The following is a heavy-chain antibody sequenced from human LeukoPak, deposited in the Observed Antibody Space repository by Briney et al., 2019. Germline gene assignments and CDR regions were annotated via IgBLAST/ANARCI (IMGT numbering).Heavy chain of an antibody. J-gene: IGHJ1*01. V-gene: IGHV4-59*08. Sequence: SETLSLTCTVSGDSVSSYYWSWIRQPPGKGLEWIGYINYSGSTNYNPSLKSRVTISGDTSKNQFSLKLSSVTAADTAVYYCASSPPGTEYFHHWGQGTLVTVSS. CDR2: INYSGST. CDR3: ASSPPGTEYFHH. CDR1: GDSVSSYY.